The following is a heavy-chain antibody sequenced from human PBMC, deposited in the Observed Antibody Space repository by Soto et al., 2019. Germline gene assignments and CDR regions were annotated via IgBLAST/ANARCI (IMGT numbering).Heavy chain of an antibody. J-gene: IGHJ3*02. CDR1: GGTFNSFT. CDR2: IVPIFRTP. V-gene: IGHV1-69*12. Sequence: QVQLVQSGAEVKKPGSSVKVSCKTSGGTFNSFTINWVRQAPGQGLEWMGGIVPIFRTPYYAQRFQGRVTITADESTKTAYMELSSLRSEDTAVYYCASAPWDRAGFHAFNMWGQGTLVTVSS. D-gene: IGHD5-18*01. CDR3: ASAPWDRAGFHAFNM.